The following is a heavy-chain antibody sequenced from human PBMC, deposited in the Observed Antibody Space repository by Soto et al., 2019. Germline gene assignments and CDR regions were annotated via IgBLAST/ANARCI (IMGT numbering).Heavy chain of an antibody. CDR3: AYSYDYIWGSYRPRGAAFDI. D-gene: IGHD3-16*02. CDR1: GGSISSSSYY. V-gene: IGHV4-39*01. CDR2: IYYSGST. Sequence: SETLSLTCTVSGGSISSSSYYWGWIRQPPGKGLEWIGSIYYSGSTYYNPSLKSRVTISVDTSKNQFSLKLSSVTAADTAVYYYAYSYDYIWGSYRPRGAAFDIWGQGTMVTVS. J-gene: IGHJ3*02.